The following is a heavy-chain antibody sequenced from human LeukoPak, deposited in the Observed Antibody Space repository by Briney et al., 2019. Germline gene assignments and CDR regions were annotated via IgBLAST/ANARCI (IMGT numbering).Heavy chain of an antibody. V-gene: IGHV3-21*01. D-gene: IGHD3-16*01. Sequence: PGWSLRLSCAASGFTFDNYAMHWVRQAPGKGLEWVSAISGRSSHIYYGESVKGRFTISRDNAKNSLYLQMDSLGVEDTAVYYCGRAFPPLRTSSAGDLWGQGALVIVSS. CDR1: GFTFDNYA. CDR3: GRAFPPLRTSSAGDL. CDR2: ISGRSSHI. J-gene: IGHJ1*01.